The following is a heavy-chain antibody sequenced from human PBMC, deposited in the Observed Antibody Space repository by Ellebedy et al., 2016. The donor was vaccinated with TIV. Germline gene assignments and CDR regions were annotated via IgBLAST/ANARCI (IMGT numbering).Heavy chain of an antibody. D-gene: IGHD3-10*01. V-gene: IGHV3-7*01. Sequence: GGSLRLSXAGSGFTFTNYWMNWVRQAPGKGLEWVANINQNGSKIYYVDSVKGRFTISRDNAKNSLYLQMNSLRAEDTAVYYCARERMVRGVTYSAYHGMDVWGQGTTVTVSS. J-gene: IGHJ6*02. CDR1: GFTFTNYW. CDR3: ARERMVRGVTYSAYHGMDV. CDR2: INQNGSKI.